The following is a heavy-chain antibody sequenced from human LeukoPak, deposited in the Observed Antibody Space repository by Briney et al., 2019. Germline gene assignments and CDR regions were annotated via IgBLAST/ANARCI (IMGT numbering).Heavy chain of an antibody. CDR3: AGDSSGWFDP. D-gene: IGHD2-21*01. CDR1: GGSFSGYY. J-gene: IGHJ5*02. CDR2: INHSGST. V-gene: IGHV4-34*01. Sequence: SETLSLTCAVYGGSFSGYYWSWIRQPPGKGLEWIGEINHSGSTNYNPSLTSRVTISVDTSKNQFSLKLSSVTAADTAVYYCAGDSSGWFDPWGQGTLVTVSS.